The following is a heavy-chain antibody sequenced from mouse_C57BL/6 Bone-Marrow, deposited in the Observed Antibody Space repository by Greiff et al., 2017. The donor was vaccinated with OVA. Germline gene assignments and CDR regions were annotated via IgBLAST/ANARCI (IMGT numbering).Heavy chain of an antibody. CDR3: ARWYTYYYGSKGFDV. CDR2: IYPGSGST. J-gene: IGHJ1*03. Sequence: QVQLQQPGAELVKPGASVKMSCKASGYTFTSYWITWVKQRPGQGLEWIGDIYPGSGSTNYNEKFKSKATLTVDTSSSTAYMQLSSLTSEDSAVYYCARWYTYYYGSKGFDVWGTGTTVTVSS. D-gene: IGHD1-1*01. CDR1: GYTFTSYW. V-gene: IGHV1-55*01.